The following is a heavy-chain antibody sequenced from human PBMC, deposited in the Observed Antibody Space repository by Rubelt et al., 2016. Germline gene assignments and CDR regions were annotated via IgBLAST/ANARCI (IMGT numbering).Heavy chain of an antibody. J-gene: IGHJ4*02. V-gene: IGHV1-46*01. D-gene: IGHD2-15*01. CDR3: ARDRVVGADLDY. Sequence: QGLEWMGIINPSGGSTSYAQKFQGRVTMTRDTSTSTVYMELSSLRSEDTAVYYCARDRVVGADLDYWGQGTLVTVSS. CDR2: INPSGGST.